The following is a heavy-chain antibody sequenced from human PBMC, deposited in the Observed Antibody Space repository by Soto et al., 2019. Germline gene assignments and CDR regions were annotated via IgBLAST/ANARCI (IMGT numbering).Heavy chain of an antibody. CDR1: GFTFSAHH. Sequence: EVQLVESGGALLQPGGSLRLSCAASGFTFSAHHMDWGRQAPGKGLEWVGRTRNKGNSYTTEYAASAKGRFTISRDASMNSLYLQTYRPTTEDTAVYYSAVVGGNRAHGGQGTLATVSS. CDR2: TRNKGNSYTT. D-gene: IGHD1-26*01. V-gene: IGHV3-72*01. J-gene: IGHJ4*02. CDR3: AVVGGNRAH.